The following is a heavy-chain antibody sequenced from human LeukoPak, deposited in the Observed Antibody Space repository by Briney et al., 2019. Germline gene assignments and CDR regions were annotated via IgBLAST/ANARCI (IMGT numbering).Heavy chain of an antibody. CDR2: IRQDGSEK. V-gene: IGHV3-7*01. CDR1: GFIFSNYW. J-gene: IGHJ4*02. CDR3: ARQRRYCSGDSCYQRTFDF. D-gene: IGHD2-15*01. Sequence: GGSLRLSCAASGFIFSNYWMSWVRQAPGKGLEWVANIRQDGSEKYYVDSVKGRFTISRDNAKNSVYMQMNSLRAEDTAVYSCARQRRYCSGDSCYQRTFDFWGQGTLVTVSS.